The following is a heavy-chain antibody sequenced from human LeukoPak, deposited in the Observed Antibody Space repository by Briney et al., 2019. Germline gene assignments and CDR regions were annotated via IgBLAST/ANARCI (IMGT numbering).Heavy chain of an antibody. J-gene: IGHJ4*02. V-gene: IGHV3-23*01. Sequence: GESLRLSCAASGFTFSSYAMSWVRQAPGKGLEWVSAISGSGGSSYYADSVKGRFTISRDNSKNTLYLQMNSLRAEDTAVYYCAKDQRFLEWLLWYWGQGTLVTVSS. CDR1: GFTFSSYA. D-gene: IGHD3-3*01. CDR3: AKDQRFLEWLLWY. CDR2: ISGSGGSS.